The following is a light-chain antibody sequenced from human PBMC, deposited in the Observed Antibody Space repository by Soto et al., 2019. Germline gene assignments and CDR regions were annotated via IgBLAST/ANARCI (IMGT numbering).Light chain of an antibody. CDR3: QQRSISTT. CDR2: NAS. J-gene: IGKJ5*01. Sequence: EIVLTQSPATLSLSPGERATLSCWASQSVDIYLAWYQQRPGQAPRLLIYNASNRATGIPARFSGSGSGTHFTLTISSLEPEDFAVYFCQQRSISTTFGQGTRLEIK. V-gene: IGKV3-11*01. CDR1: QSVDIY.